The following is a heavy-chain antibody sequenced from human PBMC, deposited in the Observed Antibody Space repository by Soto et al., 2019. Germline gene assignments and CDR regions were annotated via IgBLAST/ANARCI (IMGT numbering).Heavy chain of an antibody. D-gene: IGHD6-13*01. Sequence: QVQLVQSGAEVKKPGASVKVSCKASGYTFTSYGISWVRQAPGQGLEWMGRISAYNGNTNYAQKRQGRVTTTTDTSTSTAYMELRSLRSDDTAVYYCAGAKVIAAAGTGFWFDPWGQGTLVAVSS. J-gene: IGHJ5*02. CDR2: ISAYNGNT. CDR3: AGAKVIAAAGTGFWFDP. CDR1: GYTFTSYG. V-gene: IGHV1-18*01.